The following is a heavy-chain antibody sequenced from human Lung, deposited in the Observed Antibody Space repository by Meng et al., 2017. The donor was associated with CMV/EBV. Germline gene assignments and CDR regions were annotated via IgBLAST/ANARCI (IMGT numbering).Heavy chain of an antibody. Sequence: GEXXKISXXXSGFTFTRYTMNWVRQAPGKGPEWVSSISSSSGYIYYADSVKGRFTISRDNAKNSLFLQMRSLRAEDTAVYYCARDRVPEPPLEWPQLWGENFWGQGALVTVSS. J-gene: IGHJ4*02. CDR3: ARDRVPEPPLEWPQLWGENF. CDR1: GFTFTRYT. V-gene: IGHV3-21*01. CDR2: ISSSSGYI. D-gene: IGHD3-3*01.